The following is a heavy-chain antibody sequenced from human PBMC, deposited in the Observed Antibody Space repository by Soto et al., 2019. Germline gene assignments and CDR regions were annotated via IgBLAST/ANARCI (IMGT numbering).Heavy chain of an antibody. CDR2: INAGVDGT. D-gene: IGHD3-10*01. CDR3: AREVPGVTSFEY. CDR1: GYASLSYA. J-gene: IGHJ4*02. Sequence: QVQLVQSGPEMMQPGASVKVSCKASGYASLSYAMHWVRQVHGQVYEWLGWINAGVDGTMYSERFQGRVRITRDTPANTVYMELNALTSEDTVVYYCAREVPGVTSFEYWGQGTLVIVSS. V-gene: IGHV1-3*01.